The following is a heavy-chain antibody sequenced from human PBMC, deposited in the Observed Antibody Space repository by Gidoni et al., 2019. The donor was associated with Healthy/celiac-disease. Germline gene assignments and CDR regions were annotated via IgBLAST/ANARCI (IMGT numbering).Heavy chain of an antibody. V-gene: IGHV4-31*03. CDR1: GGSISSGGYY. Sequence: QVQLQESGPGLVKPSQTLSLTCTVSGGSISSGGYYWSWIRQHPGKGLEWIGYIYYSGSTYYNPSLKSRVTISVDTSKNQFSLKLSSVTAADTAVYYCARVGTGVFRTPWRFDYWGQGTLVTVSS. CDR3: ARVGTGVFRTPWRFDY. D-gene: IGHD3-16*01. J-gene: IGHJ4*02. CDR2: IYYSGST.